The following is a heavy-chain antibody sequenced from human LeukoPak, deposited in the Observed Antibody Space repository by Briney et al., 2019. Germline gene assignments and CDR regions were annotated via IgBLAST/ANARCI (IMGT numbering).Heavy chain of an antibody. CDR3: ASETSATTFGY. V-gene: IGHV1-24*01. D-gene: IGHD4-17*01. J-gene: IGHJ4*02. CDR1: VYSLTEIS. Sequence: ASVKVSCKVSVYSLTEISMHWVRQPPGKGLEWMGGFDPEDDERIYAQKFQGRVTMTEDTSTDTAYMELSSLRSEDTAVYYCASETSATTFGYWGQGTLVTVSS. CDR2: FDPEDDER.